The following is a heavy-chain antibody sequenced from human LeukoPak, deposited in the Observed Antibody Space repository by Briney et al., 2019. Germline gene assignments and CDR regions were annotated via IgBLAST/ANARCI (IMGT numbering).Heavy chain of an antibody. CDR3: ARGCTGPNCYGTLAFYYYMDA. Sequence: GGSLRLSCAASGFTFSSYAMSWVRQAPGKGLEWVSGVNWNGASTGYADSVKGRFTISRDNAKNSLYLQMNSLRAEDTALYHCARGCTGPNCYGTLAFYYYMDAWGKGTTVTISS. CDR2: VNWNGAST. CDR1: GFTFSSYA. J-gene: IGHJ6*03. D-gene: IGHD2-15*01. V-gene: IGHV3-20*01.